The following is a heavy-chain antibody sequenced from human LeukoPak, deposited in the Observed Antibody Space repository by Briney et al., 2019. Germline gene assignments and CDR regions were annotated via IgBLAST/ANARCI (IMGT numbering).Heavy chain of an antibody. D-gene: IGHD3-10*01. J-gene: IGHJ5*02. CDR1: GYTFTGYY. CDR2: INPNSGGT. CDR3: ARTNGGGYYYGSGSYYNVYGWFDP. V-gene: IGHV1-2*02. Sequence: ASVKVSCKASGYTFTGYYMHWVRQAPGQGLEWMGWINPNSGGTNYAQKLQGRVTMTTDTSTSTAYMELRSLRSDDTAVYYCARTNGGGYYYGSGSYYNVYGWFDPWGQGTLVTVSS.